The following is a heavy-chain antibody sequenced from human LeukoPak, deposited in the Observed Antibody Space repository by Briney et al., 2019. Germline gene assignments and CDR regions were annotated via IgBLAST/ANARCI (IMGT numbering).Heavy chain of an antibody. CDR1: GYSISSGYY. Sequence: KPSETLSLTCAVSGYSISSGYYWGWIRQPPGTGLEWIGSIYHSGSTYYNPSLKSRVTISVDTSKSQFSLKLSSVTAADTAVYYCARQDTVTHVPHYFDYWGQGTLVTVSS. CDR3: ARQDTVTHVPHYFDY. J-gene: IGHJ4*02. CDR2: IYHSGST. D-gene: IGHD4-17*01. V-gene: IGHV4-38-2*01.